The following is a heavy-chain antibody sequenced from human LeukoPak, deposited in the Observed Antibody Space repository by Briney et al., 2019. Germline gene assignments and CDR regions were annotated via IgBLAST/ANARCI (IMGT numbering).Heavy chain of an antibody. D-gene: IGHD3-9*01. CDR1: GFTFSSYW. Sequence: GGSLRLSCAASGFTFSSYWMNWVRQAPGEGLEWVANIKEDGSEKYYVDSVKGRFTISRDNAKNSLYLQMNSLRAEDTAVYYCARKGGYFDWLFPPDYYGMDVWGQGTTVTVSS. CDR3: ARKGGYFDWLFPPDYYGMDV. J-gene: IGHJ6*02. CDR2: IKEDGSEK. V-gene: IGHV3-7*01.